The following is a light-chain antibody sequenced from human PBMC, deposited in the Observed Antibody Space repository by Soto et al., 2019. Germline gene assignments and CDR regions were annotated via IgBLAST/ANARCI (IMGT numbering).Light chain of an antibody. Sequence: SVLAQPASGSGVPGEWISISYHGTSSDVGSYNLVSWYQQHPGKAPKLMIYEVSKRPSGVSNRFSGSKSGNTASLTISGLQAEDEADYYCCSYAGSSTFVFGTGTKVTVL. V-gene: IGLV2-23*02. CDR2: EVS. CDR3: CSYAGSSTFV. J-gene: IGLJ1*01. CDR1: SSDVGSYNL.